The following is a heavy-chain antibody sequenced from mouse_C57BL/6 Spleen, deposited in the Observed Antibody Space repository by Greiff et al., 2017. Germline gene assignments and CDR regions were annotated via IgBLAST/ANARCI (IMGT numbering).Heavy chain of an antibody. CDR3: AKGVVAEGYYFDY. CDR1: GFTFSSYG. D-gene: IGHD1-1*01. Sequence: EVQLVESGGDLVKPGGSLKLSCAASGFTFSSYGMSWVRQTPDKRLEWVATISSGGSYTYYPDSVKGRFTISRDNAKNTLYLQMSSLKSEDTAMYYCAKGVVAEGYYFDYWGQGTTLTVSS. CDR2: ISSGGSYT. V-gene: IGHV5-6*01. J-gene: IGHJ2*01.